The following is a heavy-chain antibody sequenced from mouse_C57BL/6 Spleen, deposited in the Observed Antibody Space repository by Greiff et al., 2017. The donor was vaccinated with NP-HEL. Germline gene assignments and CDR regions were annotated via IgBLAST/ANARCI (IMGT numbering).Heavy chain of an antibody. D-gene: IGHD1-1*01. Sequence: VQLQQPGAELVKPGASVKMSCKASGYTFTSYWITWVKQRPGQGLEWIGDIYPGSGSTNYNEKFKSKATLTVDTSSSTAYMQLSSLTSEDSAVYYCAIDYYGSSYGYFDVWGTGTTVTVSS. J-gene: IGHJ1*03. V-gene: IGHV1-55*01. CDR2: IYPGSGST. CDR3: AIDYYGSSYGYFDV. CDR1: GYTFTSYW.